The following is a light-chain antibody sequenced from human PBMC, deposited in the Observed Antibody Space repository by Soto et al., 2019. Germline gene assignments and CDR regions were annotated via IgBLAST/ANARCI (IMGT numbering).Light chain of an antibody. Sequence: QSALTQPASVSGSPGQSITISCTGTSSDVGAYNYVSWYQHHPGKAPKLMIYEVNNRPSGVSNRFSGSKSGNTASLTISGLQAEDEADYYCISYTTSSPMVFGGGTKLTVL. V-gene: IGLV2-14*01. CDR2: EVN. CDR3: ISYTTSSPMV. CDR1: SSDVGAYNY. J-gene: IGLJ3*02.